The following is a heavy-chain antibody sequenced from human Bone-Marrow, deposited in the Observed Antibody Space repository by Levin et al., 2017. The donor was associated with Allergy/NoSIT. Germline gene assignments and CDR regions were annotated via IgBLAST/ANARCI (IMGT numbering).Heavy chain of an antibody. V-gene: IGHV2-5*02. D-gene: IGHD1-1*01. CDR1: GLSLTTAEVG. Sequence: ESGPTLVKPTQTLTLTCTLSGLSLTTAEVGVAWIRQPPGKALEWLALIYGDDDKFYSPLLRTRVTLTKDASKNQVVLRMTDMDPVDTGTYFCARTGIRGFGQYDDWGQGTLVTVS. J-gene: IGHJ4*02. CDR3: ARTGIRGFGQYDD. CDR2: IYGDDDK.